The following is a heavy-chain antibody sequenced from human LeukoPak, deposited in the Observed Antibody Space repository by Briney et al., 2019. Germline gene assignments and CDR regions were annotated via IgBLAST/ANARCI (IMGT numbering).Heavy chain of an antibody. CDR1: GFTFSGYA. Sequence: PGRSLRLSCAASGFTFSGYAMHWVRQAPGKGLEWVSVMSYDGSNKYYADSVKGRFTISRDNAKNSLYLQMNSLRAEDTAVYYCARRQNLLYSSSWYLNAFDIWGQGTMVTVSS. V-gene: IGHV3-30-3*01. CDR2: MSYDGSNK. J-gene: IGHJ3*02. D-gene: IGHD6-13*01. CDR3: ARRQNLLYSSSWYLNAFDI.